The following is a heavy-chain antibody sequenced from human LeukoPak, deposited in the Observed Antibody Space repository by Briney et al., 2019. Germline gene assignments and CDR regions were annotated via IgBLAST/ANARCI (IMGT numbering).Heavy chain of an antibody. J-gene: IGHJ4*02. CDR3: ATASAVGYSSGWYNFNY. D-gene: IGHD6-19*01. CDR1: GFTFSSYG. Sequence: TGGSLRLSCAASGFTFSSYGMHWARQAPGKGLEWVAFIRYDGSNKYYADSVKGRFTISRDNSKNTLYLQMNSLRAEDTAVYYCATASAVGYSSGWYNFNYWGQGTPVTVPS. V-gene: IGHV3-30*02. CDR2: IRYDGSNK.